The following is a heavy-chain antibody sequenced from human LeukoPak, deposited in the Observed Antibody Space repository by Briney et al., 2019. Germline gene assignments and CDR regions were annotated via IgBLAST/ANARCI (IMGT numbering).Heavy chain of an antibody. D-gene: IGHD3-3*01. J-gene: IGHJ4*02. CDR3: TTDPPIDFWSGYYSGY. CDR1: GFTFSNAW. CDR2: IKSKTDGGAT. Sequence: PGGSLRLSCAASGFTFSNAWMSWVRQAPGKGLEWVGRIKSKTDGGATDYAAPVKGRFTISRDDSKNTLYLQMNSLKTEDTAVYYCTTDPPIDFWSGYYSGYWGQGTLVTVSS. V-gene: IGHV3-15*01.